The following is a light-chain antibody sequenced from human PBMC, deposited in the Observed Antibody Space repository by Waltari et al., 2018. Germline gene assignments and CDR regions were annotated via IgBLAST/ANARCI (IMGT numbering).Light chain of an antibody. Sequence: DIQMTQSPSSLSASVGARVTISCRAGQNIRNYLNWYQHTPGKPPKLLIHTASSLQGGVPSRFSGSGSETEFTLTISSLQPEDFATYYCQQSYSTLYSFGQGTRVEIK. V-gene: IGKV1-39*01. CDR3: QQSYSTLYS. CDR1: QNIRNY. J-gene: IGKJ2*03. CDR2: TAS.